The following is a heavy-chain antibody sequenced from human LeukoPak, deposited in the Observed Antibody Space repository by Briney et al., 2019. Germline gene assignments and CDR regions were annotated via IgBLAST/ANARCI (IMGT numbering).Heavy chain of an antibody. CDR1: GFTFSSYA. Sequence: GSLRLSCAASGFTFSSYAMSWIRQPPGKGLEWIGEINHSGSTNYNPSLKSRVTISVDTSKNQFSLKLSSVTAADTAVYYCARCNRGYSYYYYGMDVWGQGTTVIVSS. CDR3: ARCNRGYSYYYYGMDV. J-gene: IGHJ6*02. D-gene: IGHD3-22*01. V-gene: IGHV4-34*01. CDR2: INHSGST.